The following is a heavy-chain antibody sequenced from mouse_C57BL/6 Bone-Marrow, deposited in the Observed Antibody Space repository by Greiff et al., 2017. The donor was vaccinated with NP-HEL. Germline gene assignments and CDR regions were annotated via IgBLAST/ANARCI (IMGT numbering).Heavy chain of an antibody. Sequence: EVHLVESGGGLVKPGGSRKLSCAASGFTFSDYGMHWVRQAPEKGLEWVAYISSGSSTIYYADTVKGRFTISRDNAKNTLFLQMTSLRSEDTAMYYCARRYRGLYYYAMDYWGQGTSVTVSS. V-gene: IGHV5-17*01. D-gene: IGHD2-12*01. CDR3: ARRYRGLYYYAMDY. J-gene: IGHJ4*01. CDR1: GFTFSDYG. CDR2: ISSGSSTI.